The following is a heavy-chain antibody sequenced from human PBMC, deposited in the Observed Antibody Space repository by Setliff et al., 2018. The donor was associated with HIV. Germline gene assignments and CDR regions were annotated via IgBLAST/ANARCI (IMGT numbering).Heavy chain of an antibody. CDR3: ARRGVPQQIDLDS. Sequence: SVKVSCKASGGTFSSYTFSWVRQAPGQGLEWMGGIIPIFGTAHYAQKFQGRVTITADESTSTAYMELSSLRSEDTAVYYCARRGVPQQIDLDSWGHGTLVTVSS. CDR2: IIPIFGTA. J-gene: IGHJ5*01. V-gene: IGHV1-69*13. CDR1: GGTFSSYT. D-gene: IGHD3-10*01.